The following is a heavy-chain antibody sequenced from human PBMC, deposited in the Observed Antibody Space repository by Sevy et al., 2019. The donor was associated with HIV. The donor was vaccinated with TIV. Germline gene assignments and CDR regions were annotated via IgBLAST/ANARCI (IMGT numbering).Heavy chain of an antibody. D-gene: IGHD3-22*01. J-gene: IGHJ4*02. CDR2: ISSPGTST. V-gene: IGHV3-64D*06. Sequence: GGSLRLSCSASGFTFSTYAMHWVRQAPGKGLEYVSAISSPGTSTYYADSVKGRFTISRDNSKNTMSLQMSSLGTEDTAVYYCVKDGGYDISGYYFDYWGQGTLVTVSS. CDR1: GFTFSTYA. CDR3: VKDGGYDISGYYFDY.